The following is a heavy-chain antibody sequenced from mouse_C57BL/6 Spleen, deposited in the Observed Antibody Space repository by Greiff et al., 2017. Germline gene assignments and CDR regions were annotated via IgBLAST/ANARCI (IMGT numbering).Heavy chain of an antibody. CDR1: GYTFTSYW. Sequence: QVQLQQPGAELVKPGASVQLSCKASGYTFTSYWMHWVKQRPGQGLEWIGMIHPNSGSTNYNEKFKSKATLTVDKSSSTAYMQLSSLTSEDSAVYYCARVDGYYMDYWGQGTSVTVSS. J-gene: IGHJ4*01. CDR2: IHPNSGST. CDR3: ARVDGYYMDY. D-gene: IGHD2-3*01. V-gene: IGHV1-64*01.